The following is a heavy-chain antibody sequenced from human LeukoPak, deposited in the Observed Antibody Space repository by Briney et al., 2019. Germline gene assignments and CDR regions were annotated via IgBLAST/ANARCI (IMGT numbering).Heavy chain of an antibody. Sequence: GGSLRLSCEASGGTFSTYGMHWVRQAPGKGLEWVAVIWYDGNNENYADSVKGRFTISRDNSNTLYLQMNSLRAEDTAVCYCARDQGNYWGQGTLVTVSS. CDR3: ARDQGNY. V-gene: IGHV3-33*01. J-gene: IGHJ4*02. CDR1: GGTFSTYG. CDR2: IWYDGNNE.